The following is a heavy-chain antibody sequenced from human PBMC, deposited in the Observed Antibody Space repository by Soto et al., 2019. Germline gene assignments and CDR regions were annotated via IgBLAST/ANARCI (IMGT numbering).Heavy chain of an antibody. J-gene: IGHJ3*02. D-gene: IGHD1-26*01. CDR2: IYWDDDK. V-gene: IGHV2-5*02. Sequence: QITLKASGPTLVKPPQTLTLTCTLPGIAISTSGEGVGWIRQPPVNALEWLALIYWDDDKRYRPSLKSRLTIPKDTTKHRVVRALTNLAAVDTATYYCVHRRAPEIVVEEKYYAVDIYDRGTMLTFSS. CDR1: GIAISTSGEG. CDR3: VHRRAPEIVVEEKYYAVDI.